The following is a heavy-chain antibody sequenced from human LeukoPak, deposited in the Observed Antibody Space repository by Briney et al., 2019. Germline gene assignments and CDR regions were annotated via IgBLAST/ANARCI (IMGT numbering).Heavy chain of an antibody. Sequence: PGSSVKVSCKASGGTFSSYAISWVRQAPGQGLEWMGGIIPIFGTANYAQKFQGRVTITTDESTSTAYVELSSLRSEDTAVYYCASRTDSSPPYDILTGSYYYYMDVWGKGTTVTVSS. D-gene: IGHD3-9*01. CDR1: GGTFSSYA. CDR2: IIPIFGTA. V-gene: IGHV1-69*05. CDR3: ASRTDSSPPYDILTGSYYYYMDV. J-gene: IGHJ6*03.